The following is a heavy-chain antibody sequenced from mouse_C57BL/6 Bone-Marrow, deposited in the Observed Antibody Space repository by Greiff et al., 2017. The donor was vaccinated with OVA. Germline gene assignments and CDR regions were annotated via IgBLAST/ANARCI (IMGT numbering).Heavy chain of an antibody. V-gene: IGHV1-26*01. CDR3: ARYDGYSRYNFDY. CDR1: GYTFTDYY. D-gene: IGHD2-3*01. CDR2: INPNNGGT. J-gene: IGHJ2*01. Sequence: VQLQQSGPELVKPGASVKISCKASGYTFTDYYMNWVKQSHGKSLEWIGDINPNNGGTSYNQKFKGKATLTVDKSSSTAYMELRSLTSEDSAVYYCARYDGYSRYNFDYWGQGTTLTVSS.